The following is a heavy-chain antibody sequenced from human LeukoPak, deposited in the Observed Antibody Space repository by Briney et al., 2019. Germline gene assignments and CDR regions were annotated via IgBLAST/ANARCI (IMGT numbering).Heavy chain of an antibody. D-gene: IGHD3-9*01. V-gene: IGHV1-3*01. J-gene: IGHJ4*02. CDR2: INAGNGNT. Sequence: GASVKVSCMASGYTFTSYAMHWVRQAPGQRLEWMGWINAGNGNTKYSQKFQGRVTITRDTSASTAYMELSSLRSEDTAVYYCARGAKYYDILTIWGQGTLVTVSS. CDR1: GYTFTSYA. CDR3: ARGAKYYDILTI.